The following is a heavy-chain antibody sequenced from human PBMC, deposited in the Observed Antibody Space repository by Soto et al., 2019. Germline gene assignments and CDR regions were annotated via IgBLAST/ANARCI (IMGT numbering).Heavy chain of an antibody. CDR1: GFTFSQYA. CDR3: AREASVAALNGFDP. D-gene: IGHD6-6*01. J-gene: IGHJ5*02. Sequence: GSLRLSCAASGFTFSQYALNWVRQAPGKGLEWVAVILYDGTIEHYADSVKGRFTVSRDNSKNTVYLQMDSLTPENTGVYYCAREASVAALNGFDPWGQGTLVTVSS. CDR2: ILYDGTIE. V-gene: IGHV3-30-3*01.